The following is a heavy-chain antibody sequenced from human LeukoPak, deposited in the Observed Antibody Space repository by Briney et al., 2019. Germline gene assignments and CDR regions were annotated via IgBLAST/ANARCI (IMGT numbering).Heavy chain of an antibody. CDR1: GFTFRNHA. Sequence: GRSLRLSCVASGFTFRNHAFEWVRQAPGKGLEWVAVISYDGSTKYYADSVKGRFTISRDNSKNALYLEINSLRTEDTALYYCAKTSGGSGWDNWFDSWGQGTLVTVSS. V-gene: IGHV3-30*18. CDR3: AKTSGGSGWDNWFDS. CDR2: ISYDGSTK. D-gene: IGHD6-19*01. J-gene: IGHJ5*01.